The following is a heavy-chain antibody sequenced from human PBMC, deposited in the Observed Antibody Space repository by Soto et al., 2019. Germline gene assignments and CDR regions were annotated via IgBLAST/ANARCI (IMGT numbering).Heavy chain of an antibody. CDR1: GYTFTSYD. CDR3: ARLLNVDTAMVTSYYYYYMDV. D-gene: IGHD5-18*01. V-gene: IGHV1-8*02. CDR2: MNPNSGNT. J-gene: IGHJ6*03. Sequence: ASVKVSCKASGYTFTSYDINWVRQATGQGLEWMGWMNPNSGNTGYAQKFQGRVTMTRNTSISTAYMELSSLRSEDTAVYYCARLLNVDTAMVTSYYYYYMDVWGKGTTVTVSS.